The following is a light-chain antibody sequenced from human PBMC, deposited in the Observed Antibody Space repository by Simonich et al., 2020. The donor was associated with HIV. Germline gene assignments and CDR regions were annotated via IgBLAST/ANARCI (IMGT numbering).Light chain of an antibody. CDR3: QQYNDWPRT. CDR1: QRVSSY. J-gene: IGKJ1*01. V-gene: IGKV3-11*01. Sequence: EIVLTQSPATLSLSPGERATLSCRASQRVSSYLAWYPKRPGQAPRLLIYAASQRATGIPARFSGSGSGTDFTLTISSLEPEEFAVYYCQQYNDWPRTFGQGTKVEIK. CDR2: AAS.